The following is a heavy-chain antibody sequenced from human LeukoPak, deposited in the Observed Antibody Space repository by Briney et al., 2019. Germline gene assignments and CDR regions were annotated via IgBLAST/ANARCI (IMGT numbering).Heavy chain of an antibody. CDR1: GFTFSSYA. CDR3: ARALEYCSGGSCYYGYFDY. J-gene: IGHJ4*02. Sequence: GRSLRLSCAASGFTFSSYAMHWVRQAPGKGLEWVAVISYDGSNKYYADSVKGRFTISRDNSKNTLYLQMNSLRAEDTAVYYCARALEYCSGGSCYYGYFDYWGQGTLVTVSS. V-gene: IGHV3-30*01. CDR2: ISYDGSNK. D-gene: IGHD2-15*01.